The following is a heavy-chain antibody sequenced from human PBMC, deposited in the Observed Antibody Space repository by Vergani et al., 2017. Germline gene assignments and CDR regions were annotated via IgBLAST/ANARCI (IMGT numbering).Heavy chain of an antibody. CDR3: AKDKEWGNAYPAYFEE. CDR1: GFTFTAHG. J-gene: IGHJ4*02. CDR2: IKQDGSEK. V-gene: IGHV3-7*03. Sequence: EVQLLESGGGSAQPGESLRLSCVASGFTFTAHGLNWVRQAPGKGLEWVANIKQDGSEKYYVDSVKGRFTISRDNAKNSLYLQMNSLRAEDTGVYYCAKDKEWGNAYPAYFEEWGQGTLVTVSS. D-gene: IGHD3-16*01.